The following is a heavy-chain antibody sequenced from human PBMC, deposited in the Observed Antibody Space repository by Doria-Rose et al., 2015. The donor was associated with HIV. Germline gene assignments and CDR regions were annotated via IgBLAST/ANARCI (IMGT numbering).Heavy chain of an antibody. D-gene: IGHD3-3*02. V-gene: IGHV1-69*01. CDR2: IIPMYGKA. Sequence: PGQGLEWMGGIIPMYGKANYAQKFEGRVTITADESTSTAYMELRNLRSEDTAVYYCARESDRAFILGLFHYWGQGTLVTVSS. J-gene: IGHJ4*02. CDR3: ARESDRAFILGLFHY.